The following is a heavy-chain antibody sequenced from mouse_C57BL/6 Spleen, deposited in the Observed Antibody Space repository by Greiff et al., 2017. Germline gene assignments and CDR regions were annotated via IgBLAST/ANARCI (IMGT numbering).Heavy chain of an antibody. CDR1: GYTFTDYY. V-gene: IGHV1-26*01. D-gene: IGHD4-1*01. J-gene: IGHJ2*01. CDR2: ITPNNGGT. Sequence: VQLQQSGPELVKPGASVKISCKASGYTFTDYYMNWVKQSHGKSLEWIGDITPNNGGTSYNQKFKGKATLTVDKSSSTSYLELRSLTSEDSAVYYCASLTGVYFDYWGQGTTLTVSS. CDR3: ASLTGVYFDY.